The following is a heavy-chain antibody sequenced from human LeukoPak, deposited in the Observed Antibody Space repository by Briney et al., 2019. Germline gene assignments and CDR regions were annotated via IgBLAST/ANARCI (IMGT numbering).Heavy chain of an antibody. D-gene: IGHD2-2*01. Sequence: KPGGSLRLSCAASGFTFSSYSMNWVRQAPGKGLEWVSSISSSSSYIYYADSVKGRFTISRDNAKNSLYLQMNSLRAEDTAVYYCARACSSTSCTVGGVYWGQGTLVTVSS. CDR3: ARACSSTSCTVGGVY. CDR1: GFTFSSYS. J-gene: IGHJ4*02. V-gene: IGHV3-21*01. CDR2: ISSSSSYI.